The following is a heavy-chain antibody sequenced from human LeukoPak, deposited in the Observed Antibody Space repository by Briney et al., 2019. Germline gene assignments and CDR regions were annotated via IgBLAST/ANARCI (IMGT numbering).Heavy chain of an antibody. Sequence: PGGSLRLSCVASGFTFSNYWTHWVRQPPGRGLVWVSRIYVDGRTTNYADSVKGRFTISRDNAKNTVYLGMNSLSVEDTATYYCIRDFRSADLWGQGTLVTVTS. CDR3: IRDFRSADL. CDR1: GFTFSNYW. J-gene: IGHJ5*02. CDR2: IYVDGRTT. V-gene: IGHV3-74*01.